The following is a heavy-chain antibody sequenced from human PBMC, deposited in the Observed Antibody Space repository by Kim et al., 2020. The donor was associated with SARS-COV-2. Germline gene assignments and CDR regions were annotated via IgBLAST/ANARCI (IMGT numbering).Heavy chain of an antibody. V-gene: IGHV4-4*02. Sequence: SETLSLTCAVSGGSISSSNWWSWVRQPPGKGLEWIGEIYHSGSTNYNPSLKSRVTISVDKSKNQFSLKLSSVTAADTAVYYCARAYSGSYKQKDAFDIWGQGTMVTVSS. J-gene: IGHJ3*02. D-gene: IGHD1-26*01. CDR3: ARAYSGSYKQKDAFDI. CDR1: GGSISSSNW. CDR2: IYHSGST.